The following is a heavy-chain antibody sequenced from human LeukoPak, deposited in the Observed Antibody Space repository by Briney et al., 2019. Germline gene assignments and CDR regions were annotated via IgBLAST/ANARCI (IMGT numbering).Heavy chain of an antibody. D-gene: IGHD5-24*01. V-gene: IGHV1-69*05. Sequence: ASVKVSCKASGGTFSSYAISWVRRAPGQGREWMGRIIPIFGTANYAQKFQGRVTITTDESTSTAYMELSSLRSEDTAVYYCARAGAGWLQSIVFDYWGQGTLVTVSS. CDR1: GGTFSSYA. CDR3: ARAGAGWLQSIVFDY. CDR2: IIPIFGTA. J-gene: IGHJ4*02.